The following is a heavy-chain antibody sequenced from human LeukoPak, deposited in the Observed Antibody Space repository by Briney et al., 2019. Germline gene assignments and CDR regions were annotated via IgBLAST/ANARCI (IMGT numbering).Heavy chain of an antibody. J-gene: IGHJ4*02. CDR1: GGSVTSTNW. V-gene: IGHV4-4*02. Sequence: SETLSLTCDVSGGSVTSTNWWSWIRQPPGKGLEWIGEVHLDGRTNYNPSLKSRLIMSVDLPENHIPLKLTSVTAADTAVYYFAREGGFYRPLDYSGQGTLVTVSS. CDR3: AREGGFYRPLDY. CDR2: VHLDGRT. D-gene: IGHD3-3*01.